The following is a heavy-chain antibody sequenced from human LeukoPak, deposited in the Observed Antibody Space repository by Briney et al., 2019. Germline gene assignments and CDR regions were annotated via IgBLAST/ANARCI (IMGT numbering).Heavy chain of an antibody. CDR1: GLTFSSYR. Sequence: GGSLRLSCAASGLTFSSYRMNWVRQAPGKGLEWVSSISSSGNYIYYADSVKGRFTISRDNAKNSLYLQMNSLRAEDTAVYYCAREYTSGYDFWGQGTLVTVSS. V-gene: IGHV3-21*01. J-gene: IGHJ4*02. CDR3: AREYTSGYDF. CDR2: ISSSGNYI. D-gene: IGHD5-12*01.